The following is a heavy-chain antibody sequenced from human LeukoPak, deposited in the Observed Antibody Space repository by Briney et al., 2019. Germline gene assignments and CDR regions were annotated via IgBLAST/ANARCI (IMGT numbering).Heavy chain of an antibody. CDR2: IGTAGDT. J-gene: IGHJ6*03. V-gene: IGHV3-13*01. Sequence: GGSLRLSCAASGFTFSSYDMHWVRQATGKCLEWVSAIGTAGDTYYPGSVKGRFTISRENAKNSLYLQMNSLRSDDTAVFYCARGPRITLVRGGQWYFYMDVWGKGTTVTVSS. D-gene: IGHD3-10*01. CDR3: ARGPRITLVRGGQWYFYMDV. CDR1: GFTFSSYD.